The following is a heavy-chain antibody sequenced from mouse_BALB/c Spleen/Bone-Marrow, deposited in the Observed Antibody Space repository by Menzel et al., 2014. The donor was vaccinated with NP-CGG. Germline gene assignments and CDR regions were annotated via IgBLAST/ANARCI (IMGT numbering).Heavy chain of an antibody. D-gene: IGHD3-1*01. J-gene: IGHJ3*01. CDR3: AGRQLGPAWFAY. Sequence: VQLQQSGPELVKPGASVQISCTTSGYTFTEYTIHWVKQSHGKRLAWIGGINPNNGGTSYNQKFKGKATLTVDKSSSTAYMELRSLTSEDSAVYYCAGRQLGPAWFAYWGQGTLVTVSA. CDR2: INPNNGGT. V-gene: IGHV1-18*01. CDR1: GYTFTEYT.